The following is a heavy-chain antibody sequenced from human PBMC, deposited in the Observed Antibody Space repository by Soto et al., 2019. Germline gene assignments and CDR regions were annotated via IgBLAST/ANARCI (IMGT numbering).Heavy chain of an antibody. CDR2: IFNSGGT. Sequence: SETLSLTCTVSGGSISSYYLSWLRQPPGKGLEWIGYIFNSGGTNYNPSLKSRVTISLDMSKNQLSLRLTSVTAADTAVYYCATNYGGFSAPYDYWGQGTLVTVSS. CDR3: ATNYGGFSAPYDY. D-gene: IGHD4-17*01. CDR1: GGSISSYY. V-gene: IGHV4-59*13. J-gene: IGHJ4*02.